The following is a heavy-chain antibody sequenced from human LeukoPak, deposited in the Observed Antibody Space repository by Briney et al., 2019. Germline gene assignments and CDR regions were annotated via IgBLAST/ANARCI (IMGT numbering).Heavy chain of an antibody. V-gene: IGHV3-53*01. CDR1: GFTVSNNY. CDR2: IYSGGRT. CDR3: ARDGTHARNGGFDY. D-gene: IGHD1-14*01. Sequence: GGSLRLSCAASGFTVSNNYMSWVRQAPGEGLEWVSVIYSGGRTHYADSVKGRFTISRDNSKNTLYLQMNSLRAEDTAVYYCARDGTHARNGGFDYWGQGTLVTVSS. J-gene: IGHJ4*02.